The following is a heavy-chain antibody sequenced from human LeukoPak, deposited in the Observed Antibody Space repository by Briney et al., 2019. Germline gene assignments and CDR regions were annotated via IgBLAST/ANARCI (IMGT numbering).Heavy chain of an antibody. D-gene: IGHD5-18*01. CDR2: INHSGST. V-gene: IGHV4-34*01. J-gene: IGHJ3*02. Sequence: SETLSLTCAVYGGSFSGYYWSWIRQPPGKGLEWIGEINHSGSTNYNPSLKSRVTISVDTSKNQFSLKLSSVTAADTAVYYCARGLTWGGYSYGSDAFDIWSQGTMVTVSS. CDR3: ARGLTWGGYSYGSDAFDI. CDR1: GGSFSGYY.